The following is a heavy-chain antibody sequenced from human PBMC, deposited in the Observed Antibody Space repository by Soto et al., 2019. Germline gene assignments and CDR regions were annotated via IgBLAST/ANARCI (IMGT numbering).Heavy chain of an antibody. CDR3: ARVSGLYYYDSSGYYAGYFDY. J-gene: IGHJ4*02. CDR1: GYTFTGYY. V-gene: IGHV1-2*04. CDR2: INPNSGGT. Sequence: ASVKVSCKASGYTFTGYYMHCVRQAPGQGHQWMGWINPNSGGTNYAQKFQGWVTMTRDTSISTAYMELSRLRSDDTAVYYCARVSGLYYYDSSGYYAGYFDYWGQGTLVTVSS. D-gene: IGHD3-22*01.